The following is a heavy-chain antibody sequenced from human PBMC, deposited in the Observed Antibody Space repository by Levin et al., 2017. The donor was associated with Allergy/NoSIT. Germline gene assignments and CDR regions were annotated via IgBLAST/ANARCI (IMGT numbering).Heavy chain of an antibody. CDR2: INHSGNT. J-gene: IGHJ4*02. CDR3: ASSTGVAGPWFDY. CDR1: SGSFSGYY. D-gene: IGHD6-19*01. Sequence: SETLSLTCAVYSGSFSGYYWSWIRQPPGKGLEWIGEINHSGNTNYNPSLKSRVTISVDTSKNQFSLKLSSVTAADTAVYYCASSTGVAGPWFDYWGQGTLVTVSS. V-gene: IGHV4-34*01.